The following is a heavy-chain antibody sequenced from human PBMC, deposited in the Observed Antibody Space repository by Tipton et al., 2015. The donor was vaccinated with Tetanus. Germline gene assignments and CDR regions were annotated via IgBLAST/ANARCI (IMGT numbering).Heavy chain of an antibody. J-gene: IGHJ5*02. D-gene: IGHD6-19*01. CDR2: IYYSGTT. V-gene: IGHV4-61*08. CDR1: GGSISSGDYY. CDR3: VRSSPIRVADKWGVDWFDP. Sequence: TLSLTCTVSGGSISSGDYYWSWIRQPPGKGLEWIGYIYYSGTTKYNPSLKSRVTMSVDMSKNQFSLRLNSVTAADTAMYYCVRSSPIRVADKWGVDWFDPWGQGTLVTVSS.